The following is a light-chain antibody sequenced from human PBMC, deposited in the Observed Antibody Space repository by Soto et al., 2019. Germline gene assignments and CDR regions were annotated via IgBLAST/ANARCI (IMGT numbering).Light chain of an antibody. CDR1: PIIGYT. CDR3: QQYNNCARIT. J-gene: IGKJ5*01. Sequence: TQIPAALAVSPGKRWTRCGMAIPIIGYTLTSPQQKPGQSPRVLTYSASTSATGIPARFSGSGSGTEFTLTISSLQSEDFAVYYCQQYNNCARITFGQGT. CDR2: SAS. V-gene: IGKV3-15*01.